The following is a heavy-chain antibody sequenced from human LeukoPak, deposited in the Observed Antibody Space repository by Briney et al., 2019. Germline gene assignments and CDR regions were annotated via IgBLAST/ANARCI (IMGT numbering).Heavy chain of an antibody. D-gene: IGHD3-10*01. CDR2: IYYSGST. V-gene: IGHV4-59*08. CDR3: ARAVRGDPTYFDY. CDR1: GGSISSYY. Sequence: PSETLSLTCTVSGGSISSYYWGWIRQPPGKGLEWIGYIYYSGSTNYNPSLKSRVTISVDTSKNQFSLKLSSVTAADTAVYYCARAVRGDPTYFDYWGQGTLVTVSS. J-gene: IGHJ4*02.